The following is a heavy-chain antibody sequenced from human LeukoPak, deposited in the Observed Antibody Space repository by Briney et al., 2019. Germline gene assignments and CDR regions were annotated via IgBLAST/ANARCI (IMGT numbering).Heavy chain of an antibody. Sequence: SETLSLTCTVSGGSISSGGYYWSWLRQHPGKGLQWIGYIYYSGSTNYNPSLKSRVTISVDTFKNQFSLKLSSVTAADTAVYYCARGAYYYDSSGYYYWGQGTLVTVSS. CDR3: ARGAYYYDSSGYYY. V-gene: IGHV4-61*08. CDR2: IYYSGST. CDR1: GGSISSGGYY. J-gene: IGHJ4*02. D-gene: IGHD3-22*01.